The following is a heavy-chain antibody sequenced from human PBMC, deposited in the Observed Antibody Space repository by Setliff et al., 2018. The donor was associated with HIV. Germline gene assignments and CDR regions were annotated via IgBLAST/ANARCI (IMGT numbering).Heavy chain of an antibody. Sequence: ASVKVSCKASGYTFTNYYMHWVRQAPGQGLEWMGWINPNSGGTNYAQKFQGRVTLTRDTSTQTAYMELSRLRSDDTAVYYCARDRNSGYLDYWGQGTLVTVSS. CDR1: GYTFTNYY. V-gene: IGHV1-2*02. D-gene: IGHD3-22*01. CDR2: INPNSGGT. CDR3: ARDRNSGYLDY. J-gene: IGHJ4*02.